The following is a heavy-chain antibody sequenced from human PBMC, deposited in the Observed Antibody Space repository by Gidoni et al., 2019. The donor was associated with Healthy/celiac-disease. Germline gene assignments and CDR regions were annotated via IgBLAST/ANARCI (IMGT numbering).Heavy chain of an antibody. Sequence: EVQLVESGGGLVKPGGSLRLSCAASGFTFSSYSMNWVRQAPGKGLEWVSAISSSSSYIYYADSVKGRFTISRDNAKKSLYRQMNSRRAEDTAVYYCARDKQWLGLYYGMDVWGQGTTVTVSS. CDR2: ISSSSSYI. CDR3: ARDKQWLGLYYGMDV. V-gene: IGHV3-21*01. J-gene: IGHJ6*02. CDR1: GFTFSSYS. D-gene: IGHD6-19*01.